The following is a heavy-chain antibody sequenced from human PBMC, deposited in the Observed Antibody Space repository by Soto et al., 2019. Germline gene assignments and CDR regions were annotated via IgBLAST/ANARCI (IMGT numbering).Heavy chain of an antibody. CDR3: ARTEYSSGWFPFDY. J-gene: IGHJ4*02. V-gene: IGHV4-59*08. Sequence: SETLSLTCTVSGGSIRSYYWSWIRQPPGKGLEWIGYIYYSGSTNYNPSLKSRVTISVDTSKNQFSLKLSSVTAADTAVYYCARTEYSSGWFPFDYWGQGTLVTVSS. CDR2: IYYSGST. D-gene: IGHD6-19*01. CDR1: GGSIRSYY.